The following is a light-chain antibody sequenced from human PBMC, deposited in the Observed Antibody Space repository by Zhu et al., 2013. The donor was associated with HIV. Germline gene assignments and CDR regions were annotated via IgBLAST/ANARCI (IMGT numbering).Light chain of an antibody. CDR1: QSVSSSY. Sequence: EIVLTQSPGTLSLSPGERATLSCRASQSVSSSYLAWYQQKPGQAPTLLIHDASSRATGIPVRFSGSGSGTDFTLTIGRLDPEDFAVYYCQQYHTSPFTFGQGTELKI. J-gene: IGKJ2*01. CDR2: DAS. V-gene: IGKV3-20*01. CDR3: QQYHTSPFT.